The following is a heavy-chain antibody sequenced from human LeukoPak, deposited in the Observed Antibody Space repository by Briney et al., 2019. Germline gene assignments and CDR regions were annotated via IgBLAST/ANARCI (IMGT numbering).Heavy chain of an antibody. CDR1: DGSVSGYY. V-gene: IGHV4-59*02. CDR3: ARVIPIDAFDI. Sequence: SETLSLTCTVSDGSVSGYYWTWIRQPAGRGLEWIGYIYYSGSTNYNPSLKSRVTISVDTSKNQFSLKLSSVTAADTAVYYCARVIPIDAFDIWGQGTMVTVSS. J-gene: IGHJ3*02. CDR2: IYYSGST. D-gene: IGHD2-21*01.